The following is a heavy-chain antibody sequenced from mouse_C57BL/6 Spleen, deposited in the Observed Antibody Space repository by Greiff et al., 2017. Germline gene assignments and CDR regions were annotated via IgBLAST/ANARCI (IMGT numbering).Heavy chain of an antibody. Sequence: VKLVESGAELARPGASVKMSCKASGYTFTSYTMHWVKQRPGQGLEWIGYINPSSGYTKYNQKFKDKATLTADKSSSTAYMQLSSLTSEDSAVYYCASAYGNFWFAYWGQGTLVTVSA. CDR3: ASAYGNFWFAY. V-gene: IGHV1-4*01. D-gene: IGHD2-1*01. CDR1: GYTFTSYT. J-gene: IGHJ3*01. CDR2: INPSSGYT.